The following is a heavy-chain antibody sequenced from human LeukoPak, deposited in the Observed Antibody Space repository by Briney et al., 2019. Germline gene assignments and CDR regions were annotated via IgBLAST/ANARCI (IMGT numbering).Heavy chain of an antibody. D-gene: IGHD2-2*01. CDR2: INPNSGGT. CDR1: RYTFTGYY. V-gene: IGHV1-2*02. Sequence: GASVKVSCKASRYTFTGYYMHWVRQAPGQGLEWMAWINPNSGGTYYAQNFHDRITMTRDTSISTAYMELSRLRSDDTGIYYCARDNALYCSSTSCLFDYWGQGTLVTVSS. J-gene: IGHJ4*02. CDR3: ARDNALYCSSTSCLFDY.